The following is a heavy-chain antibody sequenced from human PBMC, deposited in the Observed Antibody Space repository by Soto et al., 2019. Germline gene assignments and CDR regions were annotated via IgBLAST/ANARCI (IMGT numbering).Heavy chain of an antibody. V-gene: IGHV4-30-4*01. J-gene: IGHJ3*02. CDR2: IYYSGST. CDR1: GGSISSGVYY. CDR3: ARVRHINAFDI. Sequence: SETLSLTCTVSGGSISSGVYYWSWIRQPPGKGLEWFGYIYYSGSTYYNPSLESRVTISVDTSKNQFSLKLSSVTAADTAVYYCARVRHINAFDIWGQGTMVTVSS. D-gene: IGHD1-20*01.